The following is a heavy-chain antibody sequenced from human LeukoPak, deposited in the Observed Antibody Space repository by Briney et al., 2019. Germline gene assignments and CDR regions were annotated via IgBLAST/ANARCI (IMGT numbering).Heavy chain of an antibody. J-gene: IGHJ4*02. V-gene: IGHV1-24*01. CDR1: GYTLTELS. CDR3: ATERLTIFGVVIDY. D-gene: IGHD3-3*01. Sequence: WASVKVSCKVSGYTLTELSMHWVRPAPGKGLEWMGGFDPEDGETIYAQKFQGRVTMTEDTSTDTAYMELSSLRSEDTAVYYCATERLTIFGVVIDYWGQGTLVTVSS. CDR2: FDPEDGET.